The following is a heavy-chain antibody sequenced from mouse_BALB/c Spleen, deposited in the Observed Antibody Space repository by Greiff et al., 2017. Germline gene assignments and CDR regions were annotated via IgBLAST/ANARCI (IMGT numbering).Heavy chain of an antibody. V-gene: IGHV14-3*02. D-gene: IGHD2-1*01. CDR3: ARYYGNYPYAMDY. CDR1: GFNTKDTY. CDR2: IDPANGNT. J-gene: IGHJ4*01. Sequence: VQLQQSGAELVKPGASVKLSCTASGFNTKDTYMHWVKQRPEQGLEWIGRIDPANGNTKYDPKFQGKATITADTSSNTAYLQLSSLTSEDTAVYYCARYYGNYPYAMDYWGQGTSVTVSS.